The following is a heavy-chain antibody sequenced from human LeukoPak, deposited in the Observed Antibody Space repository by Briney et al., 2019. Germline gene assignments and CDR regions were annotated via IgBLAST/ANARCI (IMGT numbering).Heavy chain of an antibody. V-gene: IGHV4-4*07. D-gene: IGHD4-17*01. CDR1: GDSIGAYY. Sequence: PSETLSLTCTVSGDSIGAYYWSWIRQPAGNRLEWIGRIYKSMYSGGSTDYNPSLKSRVTMSVDTSKNQLSLKLSSLTAADTAVYYCVRDPTTVTTFFDLWGQGTLVTVSS. J-gene: IGHJ5*01. CDR3: VRDPTTVTTFFDL. CDR2: IYKSMYSGGST.